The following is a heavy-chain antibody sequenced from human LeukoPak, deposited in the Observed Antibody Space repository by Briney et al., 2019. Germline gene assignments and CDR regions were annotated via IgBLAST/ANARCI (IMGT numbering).Heavy chain of an antibody. CDR1: GFTFSSYG. Sequence: GGSPRFSCAASGFTFSSYGMHWVRQAPGKGLEWVAVIWYDGSNKYYADSVKGRFTISRDNSKNTLYLQMNSPRAEDTAVYYCAREGGIAARPRGLDYWGQGTLVTVSS. D-gene: IGHD6-6*01. J-gene: IGHJ4*02. CDR3: AREGGIAARPRGLDY. CDR2: IWYDGSNK. V-gene: IGHV3-33*01.